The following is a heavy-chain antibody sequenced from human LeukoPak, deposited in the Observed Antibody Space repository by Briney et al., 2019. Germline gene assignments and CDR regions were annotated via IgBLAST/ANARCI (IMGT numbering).Heavy chain of an antibody. CDR3: ARVFPDYYDSSGQFDY. Sequence: GESLKISCKGSGYSFTSYWIGWVRQAPGQGLEWMGWISAYNGNTNYAQKLQGRVLMTTDTSTSTAYMELRSLRSDDTAVYYCARVFPDYYDSSGQFDYWGQGTLVTVSS. CDR2: ISAYNGNT. CDR1: GYSFTSYW. V-gene: IGHV1-18*04. J-gene: IGHJ4*02. D-gene: IGHD3-22*01.